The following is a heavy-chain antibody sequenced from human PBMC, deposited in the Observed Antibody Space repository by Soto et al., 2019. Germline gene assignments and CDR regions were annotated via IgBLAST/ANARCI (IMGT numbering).Heavy chain of an antibody. CDR2: SSNSGSFT. CDR1: GFTFSDHY. J-gene: IGHJ1*01. V-gene: IGHV3-11*03. CDR3: TTWSPPDDLLNS. Sequence: GGSLRLSCAASGFTFSDHYMSWIRQAPGKGLEWIGYSSNSGSFTRYADSVKGRFTISRDDSKDIAYLHMTSLQTDDTGVYFCTTWSPPDDLLNSWGQGTVVTVSS. D-gene: IGHD4-17*01.